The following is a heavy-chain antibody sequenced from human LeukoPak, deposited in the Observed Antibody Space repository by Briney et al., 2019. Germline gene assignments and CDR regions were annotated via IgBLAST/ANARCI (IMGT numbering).Heavy chain of an antibody. D-gene: IGHD4-17*01. CDR2: INSDWSST. CDR3: ERDPGDGDYSDAYDI. V-gene: IGHV3-74*01. J-gene: IGHJ3*02. CDR1: GFTLSSYW. Sequence: GWSLRLSCAASGFTLSSYWRHWLRQPQAKGLVWVSRINSDWSSTSYADSVKCRITISRDNAKNTLYLQMNSLRAEDTAVHYCERDPGDGDYSDAYDIWGQGTMVTVSS.